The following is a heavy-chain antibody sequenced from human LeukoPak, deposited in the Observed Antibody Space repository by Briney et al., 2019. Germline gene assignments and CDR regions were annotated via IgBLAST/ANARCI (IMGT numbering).Heavy chain of an antibody. CDR2: IYYRGTT. CDR1: GGSISNHF. J-gene: IGHJ5*02. CDR3: AAERYTDGCCWFDP. V-gene: IGHV4-59*11. Sequence: SETLSLTCTVSGGSISNHFWSWIRQPPGKGLEWIGYIYYRGTTNYNPSLKSRVTISLGTSNNQISLKLSSVTAADTAVYYCAAERYTDGCCWFDPWGQGTLVTVSS. D-gene: IGHD1-1*01.